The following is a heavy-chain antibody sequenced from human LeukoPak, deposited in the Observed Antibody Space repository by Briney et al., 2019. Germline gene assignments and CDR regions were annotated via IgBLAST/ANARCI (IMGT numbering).Heavy chain of an antibody. CDR3: ARGVAAAGTNWFDP. V-gene: IGHV1-2*06. Sequence: ASVKVSCKASGYTFTGYYMHWVRQAPGQGLEWMGRINPNSGGTNYAQKFQGRVTMTRDTSISTAYMELSRLRSDDTAVYYCARGVAAAGTNWFDPRGQGTLVTVSS. CDR2: INPNSGGT. D-gene: IGHD6-13*01. J-gene: IGHJ5*02. CDR1: GYTFTGYY.